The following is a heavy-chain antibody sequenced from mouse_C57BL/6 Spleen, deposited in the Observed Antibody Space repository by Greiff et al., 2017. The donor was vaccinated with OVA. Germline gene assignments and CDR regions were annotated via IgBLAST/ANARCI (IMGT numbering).Heavy chain of an antibody. CDR3: ARTTYYSNLAWFAY. V-gene: IGHV1-42*01. CDR1: GYSFTGYY. J-gene: IGHJ3*01. D-gene: IGHD2-5*01. CDR2: INPSTGGT. Sequence: VQLQQSGPELVKPGASVKISCKASGYSFTGYYMNWVKQSPEKSLEWIGEINPSTGGTTYNQKFKAKATLTVDKSSSTAYMQLKSLTSEDSAVYYCARTTYYSNLAWFAYWGQGTLVTVSA.